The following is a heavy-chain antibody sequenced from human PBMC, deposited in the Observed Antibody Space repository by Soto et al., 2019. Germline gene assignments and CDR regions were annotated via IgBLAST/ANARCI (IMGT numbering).Heavy chain of an antibody. D-gene: IGHD3-3*01. V-gene: IGHV3-30*18. CDR3: AKGYGYDPPRFDY. J-gene: IGHJ4*02. Sequence: GGSLRLSCAASGFTFSSYGMHWVRQAPGKGLEWVAVISYDGSNKYYADSVKGRFTISRDNSKNTLYLQMNSLRAEDTAVYYCAKGYGYDPPRFDYWGQGTLVTVSS. CDR1: GFTFSSYG. CDR2: ISYDGSNK.